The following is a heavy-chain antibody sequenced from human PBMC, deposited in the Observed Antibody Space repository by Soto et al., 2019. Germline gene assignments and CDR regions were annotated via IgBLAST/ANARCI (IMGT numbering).Heavy chain of an antibody. CDR2: ISYDGSNK. Sequence: QVQLVESGGGVVQPGRSLRLSCAASGFTFSSYAMHWVRQAPGKGLEWVAVISYDGSNKYYADSVKGRFTISRDNSKNPLYLQMNSLRAEDTAVYYCARDWSIAAPPPPPTIYYGMDVWGQGTTVTVSS. D-gene: IGHD6-6*01. J-gene: IGHJ6*02. CDR1: GFTFSSYA. CDR3: ARDWSIAAPPPPPTIYYGMDV. V-gene: IGHV3-30-3*01.